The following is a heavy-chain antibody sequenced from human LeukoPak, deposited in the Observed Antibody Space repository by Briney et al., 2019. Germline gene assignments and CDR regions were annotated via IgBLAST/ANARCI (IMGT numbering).Heavy chain of an antibody. Sequence: PSETLSLTCTVSGGSISSYYWSWIRQPPGKGLEWIGYIYYSGSTNYNPSLKSRVTISVDTSKNRFSLKLSSVTAADTAVYYCARDSGRWLQFDAFDIWGQGTMVTVSS. CDR3: ARDSGRWLQFDAFDI. CDR2: IYYSGST. D-gene: IGHD5-24*01. J-gene: IGHJ3*02. CDR1: GGSISSYY. V-gene: IGHV4-59*01.